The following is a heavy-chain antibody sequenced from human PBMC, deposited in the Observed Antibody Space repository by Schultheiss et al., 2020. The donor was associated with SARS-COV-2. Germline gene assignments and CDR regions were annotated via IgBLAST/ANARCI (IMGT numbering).Heavy chain of an antibody. CDR1: GFTFSSYA. CDR2: ISYDGSNK. Sequence: GGSLRLSCAASGFTFSSYAMHWVRQAPGKGLEWVAVISYDGSNKYYADSVKGRFTISRDNSKNTLYLQMNSLRAEDTAVYYCARFVAAAFGYYYYGMDVWGQGTTVTVSS. V-gene: IGHV3-30*14. J-gene: IGHJ6*02. CDR3: ARFVAAAFGYYYYGMDV. D-gene: IGHD6-13*01.